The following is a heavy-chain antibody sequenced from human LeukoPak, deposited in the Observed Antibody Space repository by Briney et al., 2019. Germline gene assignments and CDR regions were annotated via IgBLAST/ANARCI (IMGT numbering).Heavy chain of an antibody. Sequence: SETLSLTCTVSGGSISSYYWSWIRQPAGKGLEWIGRIYTSGSTNYNPSLKSRVTMSVDTSKNQFSLKLSSVTAADTAVYYCARDRYNWNDRNWFDPWGQGTLVTVSS. J-gene: IGHJ5*02. V-gene: IGHV4-4*07. CDR2: IYTSGST. CDR1: GGSISSYY. D-gene: IGHD1-1*01. CDR3: ARDRYNWNDRNWFDP.